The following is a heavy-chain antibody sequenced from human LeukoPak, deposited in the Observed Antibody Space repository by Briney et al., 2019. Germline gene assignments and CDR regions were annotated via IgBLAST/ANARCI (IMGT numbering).Heavy chain of an antibody. CDR1: GASISSHY. CDR3: ARHPFYTSRAPLDY. V-gene: IGHV4-59*08. CDR2: IYYSGSN. Sequence: PSETLSLTCTVSGASISSHYWSWIRQPPGKGLEWIGFIYYSGSNDYNPSLKSRATISVDTSKNQLSLKLSSVTAADTAVYYCARHPFYTSRAPLDYWGQGTLVTVSS. D-gene: IGHD6-13*01. J-gene: IGHJ4*02.